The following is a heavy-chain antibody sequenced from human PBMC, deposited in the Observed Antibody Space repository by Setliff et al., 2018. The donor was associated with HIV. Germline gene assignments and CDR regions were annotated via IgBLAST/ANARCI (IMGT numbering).Heavy chain of an antibody. J-gene: IGHJ6*03. CDR3: ARGFVAVGHYYYYYMDV. Sequence: SETLSLTCTVSGGSISSSYWTWTRQPPGKGLEWIGNIHYSGSTNYNPSLKSRVTISVDTSKNQFSLKLSSVTAADTAVYYCARGFVAVGHYYYYYMDVWGKGTTVTVSS. D-gene: IGHD6-19*01. V-gene: IGHV4-59*01. CDR1: GGSISSSY. CDR2: IHYSGST.